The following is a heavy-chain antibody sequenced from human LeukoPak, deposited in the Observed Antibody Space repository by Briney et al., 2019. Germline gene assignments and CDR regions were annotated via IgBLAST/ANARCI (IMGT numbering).Heavy chain of an antibody. CDR3: ARGDIVVVPAARIWFDP. J-gene: IGHJ5*02. CDR1: GGSISSGDYY. V-gene: IGHV4-30-4*01. D-gene: IGHD2-2*01. CDR2: IYYSGST. Sequence: SQTLSLTCTVSGGSISSGDYYWSWICQPPGKGLEWIGYIYYSGSTYYNPSLKSRVTISVDTSKNQFSLKLSPVTAADTAVYYCARGDIVVVPAARIWFDPWGQGTLVTVSS.